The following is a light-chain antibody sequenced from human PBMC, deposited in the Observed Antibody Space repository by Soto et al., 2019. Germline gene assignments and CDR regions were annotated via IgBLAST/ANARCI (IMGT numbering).Light chain of an antibody. CDR1: SSDVGNYNL. Sequence: QSALTQPASVSGSPGQSITLSCTGTSSDVGNYNLVSWYQQHPGKAPKLMIFEVSKRPSGVSNRFSGSESDNTASLTISGLQAEDEADYYCCSYAGSNTYVFGTGTKLTVL. J-gene: IGLJ1*01. CDR3: CSYAGSNTYV. V-gene: IGLV2-23*02. CDR2: EVS.